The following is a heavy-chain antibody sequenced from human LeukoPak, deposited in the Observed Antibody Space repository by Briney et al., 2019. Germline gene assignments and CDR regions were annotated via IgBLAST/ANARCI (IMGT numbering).Heavy chain of an antibody. D-gene: IGHD6-6*01. CDR3: ARLTAREDYYYYMDV. CDR1: GGSISSGGYY. CDR2: IYYSGST. V-gene: IGHV4-31*03. J-gene: IGHJ6*03. Sequence: SETLSLTCTVSGGSISSGGYYWSWIRQHPGKGLEWIGYIYYSGSTYYNPSLKRRVTISVDTSKNQFSLKLSSVTAADTAVYYCARLTAREDYYYYMDVWGKGTTVTVSS.